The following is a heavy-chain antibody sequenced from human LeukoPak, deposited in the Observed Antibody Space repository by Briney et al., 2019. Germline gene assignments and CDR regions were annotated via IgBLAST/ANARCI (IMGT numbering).Heavy chain of an antibody. CDR3: AGRTPTRNYDSSVYYHTPYDH. V-gene: IGHV3-23*05. CDR1: GLTFDDYF. Sequence: GGSLRLSCAASGLTFDDYFRSWVRQAPGKGLEWVSGINKNGDITHYADSVRGRFTISRDNSKNTLFLQINSLRAEDTALYYCAGRTPTRNYDSSVYYHTPYDHWGQGTLVTVSS. D-gene: IGHD3-22*01. CDR2: INKNGDIT. J-gene: IGHJ4*02.